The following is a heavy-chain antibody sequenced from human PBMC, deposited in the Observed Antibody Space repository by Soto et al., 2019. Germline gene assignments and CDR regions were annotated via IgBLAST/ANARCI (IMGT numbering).Heavy chain of an antibody. Sequence: QITLKESGPTLVKPTQTLTLTCTFSGFSLSTSGVGVGWIRQPPGKALEWLALIYWDDDKRYSPSLKSRLTISKDTSKSQVVLTMTNMDPVDTATYYCAHTNPTKSNDYWGQGTLVTVSS. CDR1: GFSLSTSGVG. D-gene: IGHD2-8*01. CDR3: AHTNPTKSNDY. CDR2: IYWDDDK. J-gene: IGHJ4*02. V-gene: IGHV2-5*02.